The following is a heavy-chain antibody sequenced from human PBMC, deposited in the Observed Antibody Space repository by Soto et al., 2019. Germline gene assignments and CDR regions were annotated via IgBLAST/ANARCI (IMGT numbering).Heavy chain of an antibody. Sequence: ASVKVSCKASGGTFSSYAISWVRQAPGQGLEWMGGIIPIFGTANYAQKFQGRVTITADESTSTAYMELSSLRSEDTAVYYCARDAPPSMWERGYYFDYWGQGTLVTVS. CDR2: IIPIFGTA. CDR3: ARDAPPSMWERGYYFDY. CDR1: GGTFSSYA. D-gene: IGHD1-1*01. J-gene: IGHJ4*02. V-gene: IGHV1-69*13.